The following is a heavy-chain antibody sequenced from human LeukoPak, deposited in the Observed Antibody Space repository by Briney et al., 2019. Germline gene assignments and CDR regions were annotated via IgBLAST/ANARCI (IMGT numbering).Heavy chain of an antibody. CDR2: IWYDGSNK. D-gene: IGHD2-2*01. J-gene: IGHJ4*02. Sequence: GGSLRLSCAASGFTFSSYAMHWVRQAPGKGLEWVAVIWYDGSNKYYADSVKGRFTISRDNSKNTLYLQMNSLRAEDTAVYYCAKRRDIVVVPAVSDYWGQGTLVTVSS. V-gene: IGHV3-30*02. CDR1: GFTFSSYA. CDR3: AKRRDIVVVPAVSDY.